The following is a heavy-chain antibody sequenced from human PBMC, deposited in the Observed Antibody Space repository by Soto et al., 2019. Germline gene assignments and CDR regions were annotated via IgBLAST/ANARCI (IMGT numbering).Heavy chain of an antibody. V-gene: IGHV3-30-3*01. J-gene: IGHJ4*02. CDR2: ISYDGSNK. Sequence: QVQLVESGGGVVQPGRSLRLSCAASGFTFSSYAMHWVRQAPGKGLEWVAVISYDGSNKYYADSVKGRFTISRDNSKKTLYLQMNSLRAEDTAVYYCARGRYYDSSDYYSYYWGQGTLVTVSS. CDR3: ARGRYYDSSDYYSYY. D-gene: IGHD3-22*01. CDR1: GFTFSSYA.